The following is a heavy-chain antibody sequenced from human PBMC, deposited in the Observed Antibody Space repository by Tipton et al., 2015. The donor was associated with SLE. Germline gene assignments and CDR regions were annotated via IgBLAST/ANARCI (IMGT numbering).Heavy chain of an antibody. D-gene: IGHD6-13*01. CDR1: GGSFSGYY. CDR3: ARGGPCIAAAGRGDAFDI. Sequence: TLSLTCAVYGGSFSGYYWSWIRQPPGKGLEWIGEINHSGSTNYNPSLKSRVTISVDTSKNQFSLKLSSVTAADTAVYYCARGGPCIAAAGRGDAFDIWGQGTMVTVSS. CDR2: INHSGST. J-gene: IGHJ3*02. V-gene: IGHV4-34*01.